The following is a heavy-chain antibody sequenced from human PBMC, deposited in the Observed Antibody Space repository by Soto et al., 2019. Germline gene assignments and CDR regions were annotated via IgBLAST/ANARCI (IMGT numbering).Heavy chain of an antibody. CDR1: GGTFSSYA. CDR2: IIPIFGTA. D-gene: IGHD3-22*01. J-gene: IGHJ4*02. Sequence: SVKVSGKASGGTFSSYAISWVRQAPGQGLEWMGGIIPIFGTANYAQKFQGRVTITADESTSTAYMELSSLRSEDTAVYYCARDAHYYDSSGSPSPLDYWGQGTLVTVSS. CDR3: ARDAHYYDSSGSPSPLDY. V-gene: IGHV1-69*13.